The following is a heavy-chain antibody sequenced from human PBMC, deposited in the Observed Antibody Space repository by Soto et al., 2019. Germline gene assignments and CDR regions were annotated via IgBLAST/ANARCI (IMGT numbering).Heavy chain of an antibody. J-gene: IGHJ6*01. CDR2: INHSGST. Sequence: SETLSLTCAVYGGSFSGYYWSWIRQPPGKGLEWIGEINHSGSTNYNPSLKSRVTISVDTSKNQFSLKLSSVTAADTAVYYCARGYGAYCYLQAVWGQGTTVP. CDR1: GGSFSGYY. V-gene: IGHV4-34*01. D-gene: IGHD2-21*02. CDR3: ARGYGAYCYLQAV.